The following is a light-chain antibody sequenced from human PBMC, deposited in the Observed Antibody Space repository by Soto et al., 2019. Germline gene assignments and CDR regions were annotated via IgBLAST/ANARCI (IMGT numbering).Light chain of an antibody. Sequence: QAVVTQPPSASGTPGQRVTFSCSGSSSNIGSNAVTWYQQLPGTAPNLLIYSNNQRPSGVPDRFSGSKSGTSASLAISGLRSEDEADYYCAAWDDSLSGQVFGGGTKLTVL. CDR3: AAWDDSLSGQV. CDR1: SSNIGSNA. V-gene: IGLV1-44*01. J-gene: IGLJ3*02. CDR2: SNN.